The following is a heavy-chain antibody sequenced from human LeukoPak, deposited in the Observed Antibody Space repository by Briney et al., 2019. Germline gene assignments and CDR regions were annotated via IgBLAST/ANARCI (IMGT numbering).Heavy chain of an antibody. J-gene: IGHJ4*02. Sequence: PGGSLRLSCAASGFTFSSYGMHWVRQAPGKGLEWVAVIWYDGSNKFYADSVKGRFTISRDNSKNTLYLQMNSLRAEDTAVYCCARETTTLDYWGQGTLVTVSS. CDR1: GFTFSSYG. CDR2: IWYDGSNK. V-gene: IGHV3-33*01. D-gene: IGHD1-26*01. CDR3: ARETTTLDY.